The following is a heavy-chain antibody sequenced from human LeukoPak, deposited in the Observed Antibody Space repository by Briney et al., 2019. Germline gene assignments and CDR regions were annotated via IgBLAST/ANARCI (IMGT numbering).Heavy chain of an antibody. CDR1: GGSISSSSYY. CDR2: IYYSGST. V-gene: IGHV4-39*07. Sequence: SETLSLTCTVSGGSISSSSYYWGWIRQPPGKGLEWIGSIYYSGSTYYNPSLKSRVTISVDTSKNQFSLKLSSVTAADTAVYYCARSGIAVGSMDVWGQGTTVTVSS. J-gene: IGHJ6*02. D-gene: IGHD6-19*01. CDR3: ARSGIAVGSMDV.